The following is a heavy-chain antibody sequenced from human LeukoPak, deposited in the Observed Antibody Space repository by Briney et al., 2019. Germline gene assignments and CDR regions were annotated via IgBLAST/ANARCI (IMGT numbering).Heavy chain of an antibody. D-gene: IGHD2-2*01. CDR1: GFTVSSNY. J-gene: IGHJ5*02. CDR2: IYSGGST. CDR3: AKDHLKRSSTSCGWFDP. Sequence: PGGSLRLSCAASGFTVSSNYMSWVRQAPGKGLEWVSVIYSGGSTYYADSVKGRFTISRDNSKNTLYLQMNSLRAEDTAVYYCAKDHLKRSSTSCGWFDPWGQGTLVTVSS. V-gene: IGHV3-66*02.